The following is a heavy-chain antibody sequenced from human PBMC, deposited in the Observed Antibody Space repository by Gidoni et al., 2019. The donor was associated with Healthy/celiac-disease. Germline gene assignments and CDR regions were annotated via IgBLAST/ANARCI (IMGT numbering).Heavy chain of an antibody. Sequence: QVQLQQWGAGKSKPSETLSLTCAVYGGSLGGYYLCWIRQPTGKGLEWIGEINHSGSTNYNPSLKCRVTISVDTSKDQFSLDLSSLTAADTAVYYCARVTGRWLVHRRQLRAWWFDPWGQGTLVTVSS. CDR1: GGSLGGYY. V-gene: IGHV4-34*01. D-gene: IGHD6-19*01. CDR3: ARVTGRWLVHRRQLRAWWFDP. J-gene: IGHJ5*02. CDR2: INHSGST.